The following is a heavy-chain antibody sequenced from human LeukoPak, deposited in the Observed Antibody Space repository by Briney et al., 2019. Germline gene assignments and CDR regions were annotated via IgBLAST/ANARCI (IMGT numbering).Heavy chain of an antibody. J-gene: IGHJ4*02. CDR1: GGSISSYY. Sequence: SETLSLTCTVSGGSISSYYWSWIRQPPGKGLEWIGYMSYNGRSSYNPYLRSRVTISVDASKKQFSLKLSSVTAADTAVYYCARDGYSDSSGYDYPPSFWGQGTLVTVSS. CDR2: MSYNGRS. V-gene: IGHV4-59*01. CDR3: ARDGYSDSSGYDYPPSF. D-gene: IGHD3-22*01.